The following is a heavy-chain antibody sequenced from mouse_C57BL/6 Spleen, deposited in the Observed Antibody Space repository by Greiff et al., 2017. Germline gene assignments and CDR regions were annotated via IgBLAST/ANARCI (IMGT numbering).Heavy chain of an antibody. CDR3: ARPGSSFYAMDY. V-gene: IGHV7-3*01. D-gene: IGHD1-1*01. CDR1: GFTFTDYY. CDR2: IRNKANGYTT. Sequence: EVKLVESGGGLVQPGGSLSLSCAASGFTFTDYYMSWVRQPPGKALEWLGFIRNKANGYTTEYSASVKGRFTISRDNSQSILYLQMNALRAEDSATYYCARPGSSFYAMDYWGQGTSVTVSS. J-gene: IGHJ4*01.